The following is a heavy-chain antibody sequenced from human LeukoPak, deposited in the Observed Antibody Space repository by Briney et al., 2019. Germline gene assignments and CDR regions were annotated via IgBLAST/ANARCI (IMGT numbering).Heavy chain of an antibody. Sequence: GGSLRLSCAASGFTFSSYSMNRVRQAPGKGLEWVSSISSSSSYIYYADSVKGRFTISRDNAKNSLYLQMNRLRAEDTAVYYCTRDSDHVRDYWGQGTLVTVSS. CDR2: ISSSSSYI. D-gene: IGHD3-10*01. J-gene: IGHJ4*02. CDR1: GFTFSSYS. V-gene: IGHV3-21*04. CDR3: TRDSDHVRDY.